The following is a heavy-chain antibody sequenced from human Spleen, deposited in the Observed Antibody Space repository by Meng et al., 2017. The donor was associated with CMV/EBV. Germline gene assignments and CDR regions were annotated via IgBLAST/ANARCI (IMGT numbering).Heavy chain of an antibody. CDR1: GCTFSSYS. Sequence: GESLKISCAASGCTFSSYSMNWVRQAPGKGLAWVAIISYDGSETYYADSVKGRFTISRDNSRNTVYLQMSSLRVEDTAVYYCARDPGSFSFYYFDHWGQGTLVTVSS. CDR3: ARDPGSFSFYYFDH. CDR2: ISYDGSET. V-gene: IGHV3-30*03. J-gene: IGHJ4*02. D-gene: IGHD3-10*01.